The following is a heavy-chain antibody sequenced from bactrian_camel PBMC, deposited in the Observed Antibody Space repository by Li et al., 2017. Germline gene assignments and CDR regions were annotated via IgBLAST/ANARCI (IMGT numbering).Heavy chain of an antibody. V-gene: IGHV3S53*01. CDR3: AAQNYPCCHEEACHST. Sequence: HVQLVESGGGSVQVGESLRLSCVVSGYRHSTYCMGWFRQVPGNEREPLASNDSDGRTSVADSVKGRFTISQDNAKKTLYLQMASLEPEDTAMYYCAAQNYPCCHEEACHSTWGQGTQVTVS. D-gene: IGHD1*01. J-gene: IGHJ6*01. CDR2: NDSDGRT. CDR1: GYRHSTYC.